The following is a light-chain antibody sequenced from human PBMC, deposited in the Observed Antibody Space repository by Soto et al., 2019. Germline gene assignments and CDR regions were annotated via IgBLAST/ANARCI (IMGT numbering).Light chain of an antibody. CDR2: GAS. Sequence: EIVMTQSPATLSVSPGERATLSCRASQSISIHLAWYQQKPGQAPRLLIYGASTRDTGTPARFSGSGSGTEFTLTISSLQSEDFAVYYCQQFDRSLPSWTFGQGTKVE. V-gene: IGKV3-15*01. CDR1: QSISIH. CDR3: QQFDRSLPSWT. J-gene: IGKJ1*01.